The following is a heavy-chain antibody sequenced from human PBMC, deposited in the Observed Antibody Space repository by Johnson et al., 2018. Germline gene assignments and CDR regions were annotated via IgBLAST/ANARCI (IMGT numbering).Heavy chain of an antibody. Sequence: VQLVQSGGGLVQPGGSLRLSCAASGFTFSSYAMSWVRQAPGKGLEWVGRIKSKTDGGTTDYAAPVKGRFTISRDDSKNTLYLKMNSLKTEDTAVYYCTTAPDSYDRGYYYYYYMDVWGKGTTVTGSS. CDR1: GFTFSSYA. CDR2: IKSKTDGGTT. V-gene: IGHV3-15*01. CDR3: TTAPDSYDRGYYYYYYMDV. J-gene: IGHJ6*03. D-gene: IGHD3-22*01.